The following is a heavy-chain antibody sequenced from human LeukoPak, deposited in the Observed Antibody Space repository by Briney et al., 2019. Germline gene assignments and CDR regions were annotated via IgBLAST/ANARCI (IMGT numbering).Heavy chain of an antibody. Sequence: ASVKVSCKTSGYTFTSYGMHWVRQAPGQSLEWMGWINGGNGYTKYSEKFQGRVTIIRDTSASTAYMELSSLRSEDTAVYYCARVPLHDDSGHYYPHWGQGTLVTVSS. CDR3: ARVPLHDDSGHYYPH. D-gene: IGHD3-22*01. J-gene: IGHJ1*01. CDR1: GYTFTSYG. CDR2: INGGNGYT. V-gene: IGHV1-3*01.